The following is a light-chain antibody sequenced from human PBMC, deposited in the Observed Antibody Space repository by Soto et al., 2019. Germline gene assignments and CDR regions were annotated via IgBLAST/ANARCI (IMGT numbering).Light chain of an antibody. Sequence: EIVFTQSPATLSLSPGERATLSCRASQSVSNNSLAWYQQKPGQAPRLLIYGASNRATGIPDRFSGSGSGTDFTLTISRLEPEDFAVYYCQQYGSSGTFGQGTKVDIK. CDR3: QQYGSSGT. V-gene: IGKV3-20*01. CDR1: QSVSNNS. J-gene: IGKJ1*01. CDR2: GAS.